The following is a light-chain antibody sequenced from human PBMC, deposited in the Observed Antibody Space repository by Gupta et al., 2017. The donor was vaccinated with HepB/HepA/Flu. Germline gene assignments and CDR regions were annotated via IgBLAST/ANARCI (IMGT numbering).Light chain of an antibody. CDR3: QSYDSSLSGSVV. CDR1: SSNIGAGYD. CDR2: VNS. J-gene: IGLJ2*01. Sequence: QSVLTQPPSVSGAPGQSVTISCTGSSSNIGAGYDVHWYQQLPGTAPNLIIYVNSNRPSGVTERFYGSKSGTSASLAITGLQAEDEADYYCQSYDSSLSGSVVFGGGTKLTVL. V-gene: IGLV1-40*01.